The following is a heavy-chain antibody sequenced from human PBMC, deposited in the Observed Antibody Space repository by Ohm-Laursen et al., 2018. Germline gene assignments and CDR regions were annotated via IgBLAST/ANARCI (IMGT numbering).Heavy chain of an antibody. V-gene: IGHV4-39*02. CDR3: ARDGVYSSGWPDWAFDI. CDR2: IYYSGST. J-gene: IGHJ3*02. D-gene: IGHD6-19*01. CDR1: GGSISSSSYY. Sequence: TLSLTCTASGGSISSSSYYWGWIRQPPGKGPGCIGSIYYSGSTYYNPSLKSRVTISVDTSKNQFSLKLSSVTAADTAVYYCARDGVYSSGWPDWAFDIWGQGTMVTVSS.